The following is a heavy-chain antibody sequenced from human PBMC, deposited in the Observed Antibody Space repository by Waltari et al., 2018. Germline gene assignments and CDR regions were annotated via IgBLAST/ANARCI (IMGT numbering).Heavy chain of an antibody. D-gene: IGHD5-12*01. J-gene: IGHJ5*02. CDR3: ARGGYSGYDGWFDP. CDR1: GGSISSYY. Sequence: QVQLQESGPGLVTPSETLSLTCTVSGGSISSYYWSWIRQPPGKGLEWIGYLYSSGSTNYNPSLKSRVTISVDTSKNQFSLKLNSVTAADTAVYYCARGGYSGYDGWFDPWGQGTLVTVSS. V-gene: IGHV4-59*01. CDR2: LYSSGST.